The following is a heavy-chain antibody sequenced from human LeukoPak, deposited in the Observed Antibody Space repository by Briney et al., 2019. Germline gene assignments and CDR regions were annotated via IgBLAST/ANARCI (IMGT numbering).Heavy chain of an antibody. D-gene: IGHD2-15*01. CDR1: GVSISSSSYY. V-gene: IGHV4-39*01. J-gene: IGHJ4*02. CDR3: ARLMVGYCSD. Sequence: SETLSLTCTVSGVSISSSSYYWGWIRQPPGKGLEWIGSIYYSGSTYYNPSFKSRVTISVDTSKNQFSLKLSSVTAADTAVYYCARLMVGYCSDWGQGTLVTVSS. CDR2: IYYSGST.